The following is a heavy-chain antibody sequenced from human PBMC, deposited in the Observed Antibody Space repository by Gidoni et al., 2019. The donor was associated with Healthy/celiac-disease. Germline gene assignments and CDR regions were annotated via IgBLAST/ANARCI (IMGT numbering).Heavy chain of an antibody. CDR3: TRAAYCGGDCYPWFDP. D-gene: IGHD2-21*01. V-gene: IGHV3-49*04. CDR2: IRSKAYGGTT. Sequence: EVQLVESGGGLVQPGRSLRLSCTASGFTFGASAMSGVRQAPGKGLEWVGFIRSKAYGGTTEYAASVKGRFTISRDDSKSIAYLQMNSLKTEDTAVYYCTRAAYCGGDCYPWFDPWGQGTLVTVSS. J-gene: IGHJ5*02. CDR1: GFTFGASA.